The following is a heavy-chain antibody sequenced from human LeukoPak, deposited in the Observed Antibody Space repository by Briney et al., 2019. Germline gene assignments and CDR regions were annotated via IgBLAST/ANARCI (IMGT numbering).Heavy chain of an antibody. CDR2: ISYSGST. Sequence: SETLSLTCTVSGDSISSGGYYWSWIRQHPGKGLEWIGYISYSGSTYSNPSLKSRVTISVDTSKNQFSLKVSSVTAADTAVYYCAGRGYSYMDVWGKGTTVTVSS. D-gene: IGHD3-10*01. CDR1: GDSISSGGYY. V-gene: IGHV4-31*03. CDR3: AGRGYSYMDV. J-gene: IGHJ6*03.